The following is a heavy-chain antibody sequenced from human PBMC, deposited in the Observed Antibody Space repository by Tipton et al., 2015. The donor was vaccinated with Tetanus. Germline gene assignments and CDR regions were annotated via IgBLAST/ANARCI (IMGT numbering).Heavy chain of an antibody. CDR2: DSGYSGNT. Sequence: QVQLVQSGAEVKRPGASVKVSCKASGYTFTTYGISWVRQAPGQGLEWMGWDSGYSGNTIYARKVQGRVTMTTDTSTNTAYLELRSLRSEDTAVYYCARAPNRISRAYDYWGQGTQITVSS. CDR3: ARAPNRISRAYDY. J-gene: IGHJ4*02. CDR1: GYTFTTYG. D-gene: IGHD1-14*01. V-gene: IGHV1-18*01.